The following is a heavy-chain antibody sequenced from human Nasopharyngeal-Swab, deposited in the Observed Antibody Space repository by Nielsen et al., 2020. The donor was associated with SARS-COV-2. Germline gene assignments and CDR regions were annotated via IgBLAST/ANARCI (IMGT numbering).Heavy chain of an antibody. J-gene: IGHJ6*02. D-gene: IGHD2-15*01. CDR1: GYSFTSYW. CDR2: IYPGDSGT. Sequence: GGSLRLSCTGSGYSFTSYWIGWVRQMPGKGLEWMGIIYPGDSGTRYSPSFQGQVTISADKSITTAHLQWSSMNASDTAMYYCARSYCSGGSCYYYYGMDVWGQGTTVTVSS. CDR3: ARSYCSGGSCYYYYGMDV. V-gene: IGHV5-51*01.